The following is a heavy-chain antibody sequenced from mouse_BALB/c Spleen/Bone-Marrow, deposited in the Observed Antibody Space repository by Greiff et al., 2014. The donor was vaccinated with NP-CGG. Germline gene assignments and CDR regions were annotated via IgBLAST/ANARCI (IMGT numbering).Heavy chain of an antibody. CDR1: GFNIKDTY. CDR3: ASYYYGHYFDY. CDR2: IDPANGNT. V-gene: IGHV14-3*02. D-gene: IGHD1-1*01. Sequence: EVQVVESGAELVKPGASVKLSCTASGFNIKDTYMHWVKQRPEQGLEWIGGIDPANGNTKYDPKFQGKATITADTSSNTAYLQLSSLTSEDTAVYYCASYYYGHYFDYWGQGTTLTVSS. J-gene: IGHJ2*01.